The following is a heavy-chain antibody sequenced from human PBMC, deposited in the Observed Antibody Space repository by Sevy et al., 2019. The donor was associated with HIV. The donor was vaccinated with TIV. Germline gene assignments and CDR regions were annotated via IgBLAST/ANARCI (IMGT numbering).Heavy chain of an antibody. Sequence: SGPTLVKPTQTLTLTCTFSGFSFNTAGVGVGWIRQPPGKPLEWLALIHWNDDKYYNPSLSSRLTITKDTSENEVVLTMANMGPEDTATYFCAHRSYTSGWYKVHFDPWGQRTLVTVSS. J-gene: IGHJ5*02. CDR1: GFSFNTAGVG. CDR3: AHRSYTSGWYKVHFDP. V-gene: IGHV2-5*01. D-gene: IGHD6-19*01. CDR2: IHWNDDK.